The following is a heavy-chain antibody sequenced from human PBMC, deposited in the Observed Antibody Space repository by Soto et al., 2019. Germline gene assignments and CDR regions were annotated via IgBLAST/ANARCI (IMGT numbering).Heavy chain of an antibody. Sequence: SETLSLTCAVSGGSISSSNWWSWVRQPPGKGLEWIGEIYHSGSTNYNPSLKSRVTISVDKSKNQFSLKLSSVTAADTAVYYCASRVPAPIKAGGYFDYWGQGTLVTVSS. CDR2: IYHSGST. CDR1: GGSISSSNW. V-gene: IGHV4-4*02. CDR3: ASRVPAPIKAGGYFDY. J-gene: IGHJ4*02. D-gene: IGHD2-2*02.